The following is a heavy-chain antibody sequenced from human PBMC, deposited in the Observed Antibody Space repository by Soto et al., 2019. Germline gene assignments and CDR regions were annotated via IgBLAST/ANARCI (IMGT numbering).Heavy chain of an antibody. V-gene: IGHV4-59*08. J-gene: IGHJ4*02. Sequence: SETLSLTCTVSGGSISSYYWSWIRQPPGKGLEWIGYIFYSGSTNYNPSLKSRVTISVDTSKNQFSLKLSSVTAADTAVYYCARRYSSSLDFWGKGTLVTVSS. D-gene: IGHD6-13*01. CDR2: IFYSGST. CDR1: GGSISSYY. CDR3: ARRYSSSLDF.